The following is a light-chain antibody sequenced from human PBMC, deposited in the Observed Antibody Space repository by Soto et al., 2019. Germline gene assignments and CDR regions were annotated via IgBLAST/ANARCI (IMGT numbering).Light chain of an antibody. J-gene: IGLJ3*02. Sequence: QSVLTQPPSVSAAPGQRVTISCSGRTSNIGNYYVSWNQQIPGTAPKLLIFDNNKRPSGIPDRFSGSKSGTSATLVITGIQAGDEGDYVCGTWDASLSWGVFGGGTKLTVL. CDR2: DNN. CDR3: GTWDASLSWGV. CDR1: TSNIGNYY. V-gene: IGLV1-51*01.